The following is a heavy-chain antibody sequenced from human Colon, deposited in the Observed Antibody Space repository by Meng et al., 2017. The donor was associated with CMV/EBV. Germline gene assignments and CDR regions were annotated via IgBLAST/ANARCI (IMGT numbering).Heavy chain of an antibody. CDR3: AQPGGYGDYGMDV. CDR2: VNHRGTTI. Sequence: GESLKISCAASGFTFSSYSLNWVRQAPGMGLEWVAYVNHRGTTIFYADSVKGRFTISRDNAKNSLYLQMNSLRAEDTGIYYCAQPGGYGDYGMDVWGQGTTVTVSS. J-gene: IGHJ6*02. CDR1: GFTFSSYS. D-gene: IGHD4-17*01. V-gene: IGHV3-48*04.